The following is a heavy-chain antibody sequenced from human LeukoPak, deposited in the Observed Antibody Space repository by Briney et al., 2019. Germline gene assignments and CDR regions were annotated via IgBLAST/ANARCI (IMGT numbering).Heavy chain of an antibody. Sequence: APVKVSCKVSGYTLTELSMHWVRQAPGKGLEWMGGFDPEDGETIYAQKFQGRVTVTEDTSTDTAYMELSSLRSEDTAVYYCATGDTAMPRDWGQGTLVTVSS. CDR3: ATGDTAMPRD. V-gene: IGHV1-24*01. CDR1: GYTLTELS. D-gene: IGHD5-18*01. CDR2: FDPEDGET. J-gene: IGHJ4*02.